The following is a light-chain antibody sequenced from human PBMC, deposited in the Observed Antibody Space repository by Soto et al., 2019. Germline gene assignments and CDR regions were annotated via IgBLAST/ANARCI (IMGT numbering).Light chain of an antibody. Sequence: HSALTQPASVSGSPGQSITISCTGTSSDVGSYNLVSWYQQHPGKAPKLMIYEGSKRPSGVSNRFSGSKSGNTASLTISGLQAEDEADYYCCSYAGSSTSPYVFGTGTKLTVL. CDR3: CSYAGSSTSPYV. V-gene: IGLV2-23*01. J-gene: IGLJ1*01. CDR1: SSDVGSYNL. CDR2: EGS.